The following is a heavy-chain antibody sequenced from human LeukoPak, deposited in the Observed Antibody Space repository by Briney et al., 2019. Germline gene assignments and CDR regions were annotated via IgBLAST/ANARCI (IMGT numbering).Heavy chain of an antibody. CDR3: ARRPSKYCDILTGYYRSEFDY. Sequence: SVKVSCKASGYTFASYDINWVRQATGQGLEWMGWMNPNSGNTGYAQKFQGRVTMTRNTSISTAYMELSSLRSEDTAVYYCARRPSKYCDILTGYYRSEFDYWGQGTLVTVSS. D-gene: IGHD3-9*01. V-gene: IGHV1-8*01. CDR2: MNPNSGNT. J-gene: IGHJ4*02. CDR1: GYTFASYD.